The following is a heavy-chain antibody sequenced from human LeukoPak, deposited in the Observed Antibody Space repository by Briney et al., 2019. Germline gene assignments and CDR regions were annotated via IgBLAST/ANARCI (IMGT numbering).Heavy chain of an antibody. CDR2: ISYDGSNK. J-gene: IGHJ6*03. Sequence: GGSLRLSCAASGFTFSSYAMHWVRQAPGKGLEWVAVISYDGSNKYYADSVKGRFTISRDNSKSTLYLQMNSLRAEDTDVYYCAKDPFGVVSTSSIGYYYYYMDVWGKGTTVTVSS. CDR1: GFTFSSYA. CDR3: AKDPFGVVSTSSIGYYYYYMDV. D-gene: IGHD2-2*01. V-gene: IGHV3-30-3*01.